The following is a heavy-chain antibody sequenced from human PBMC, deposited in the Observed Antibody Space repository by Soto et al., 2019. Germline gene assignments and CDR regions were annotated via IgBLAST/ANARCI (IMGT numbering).Heavy chain of an antibody. Sequence: VQLVESGGGVVQPGRSLRLSCAASGFTFSTFALHWVRQAPGKGLEWVAVISDDGSNKYYADSVKGRFSISRDNSKNTVYMEMNSLRADDTAVYYCARDGLPDDFRSGGYWFDPWGQGTLVTVSS. CDR2: ISDDGSNK. V-gene: IGHV3-30-3*01. D-gene: IGHD3-3*01. J-gene: IGHJ5*02. CDR1: GFTFSTFA. CDR3: ARDGLPDDFRSGGYWFDP.